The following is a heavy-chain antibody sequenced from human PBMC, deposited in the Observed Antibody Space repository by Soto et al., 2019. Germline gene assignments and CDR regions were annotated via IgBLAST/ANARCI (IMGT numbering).Heavy chain of an antibody. Sequence: QVQLVQSGAEVKKPGSSVKVSCKASGGTFSSYAISWVRQAPGQGLEWMGGIIPIFGTADYAQKFQGRVTITAHESTSADYMELSSLRSEDTAVYYCAREGGVYDYGPFDYWGQGTLVTVSS. CDR3: AREGGVYDYGPFDY. J-gene: IGHJ4*02. D-gene: IGHD4-17*01. CDR2: IIPIFGTA. CDR1: GGTFSSYA. V-gene: IGHV1-69*12.